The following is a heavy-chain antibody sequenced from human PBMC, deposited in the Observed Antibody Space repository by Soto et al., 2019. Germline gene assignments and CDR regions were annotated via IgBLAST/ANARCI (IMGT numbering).Heavy chain of an antibody. CDR2: ISSSSSTI. CDR1: GFTFSSYS. CDR3: ARDSGYYDILTGFRAPQYYFDY. J-gene: IGHJ4*02. Sequence: EVQLVESGGGLVQPGGSLRLSCAASGFTFSSYSMNWVRQAPGKGLEWVSYISSSSSTIYYADSVKGRFTISRDNAKNSLYLQMNSLRDEDTAVYYCARDSGYYDILTGFRAPQYYFDYWGQGTLVTVSS. D-gene: IGHD3-9*01. V-gene: IGHV3-48*02.